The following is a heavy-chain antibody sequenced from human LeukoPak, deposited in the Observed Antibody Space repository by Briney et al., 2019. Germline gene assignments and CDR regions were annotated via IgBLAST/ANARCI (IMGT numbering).Heavy chain of an antibody. V-gene: IGHV1-69*04. Sequence: SVKVSCKASGGTSSSYAISWVRQAPGQGLAWMGRIIPILGIANYAQKFQGRVTITADKSTSTAYMELSSLRSEDTAVYYCARGPVRNYYDSSGSAFDIWGQGTMVTVSS. CDR1: GGTSSSYA. CDR3: ARGPVRNYYDSSGSAFDI. CDR2: IIPILGIA. D-gene: IGHD3-22*01. J-gene: IGHJ3*02.